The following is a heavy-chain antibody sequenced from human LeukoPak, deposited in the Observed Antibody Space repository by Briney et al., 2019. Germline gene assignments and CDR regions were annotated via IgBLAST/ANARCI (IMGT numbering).Heavy chain of an antibody. J-gene: IGHJ4*02. D-gene: IGHD2-8*01. Sequence: SVKVSCKASGYTFTSYAMNWVRQAPGQGLEWMGGIIPIFGTANYAQKFQGRVTITADESTSTAYMELSSLRSEDTAVYYCARSRYCTNGVCSEFDYWGQGTLVTVSS. V-gene: IGHV1-69*13. CDR2: IIPIFGTA. CDR1: GYTFTSYA. CDR3: ARSRYCTNGVCSEFDY.